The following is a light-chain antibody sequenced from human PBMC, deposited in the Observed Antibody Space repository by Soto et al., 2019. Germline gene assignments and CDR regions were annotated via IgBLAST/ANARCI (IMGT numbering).Light chain of an antibody. Sequence: EIVLTQSPATLSLSPGERAILSCRASQSVSSYLAWYQQKPGQAPRLLIYDASNRATGIPARFSGSGSGTDFTITISSLEPEDFAVYYCQQRSNWPPMLTFGGGTKVEIK. CDR1: QSVSSY. J-gene: IGKJ4*01. CDR2: DAS. V-gene: IGKV3-11*01. CDR3: QQRSNWPPMLT.